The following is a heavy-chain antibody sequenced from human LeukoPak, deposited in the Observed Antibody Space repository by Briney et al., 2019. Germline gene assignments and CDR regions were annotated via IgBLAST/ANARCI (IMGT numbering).Heavy chain of an antibody. CDR3: EKINNNDDY. J-gene: IGHJ4*02. Sequence: GGSLRLSCASSGFTFTTFGIHWVRQAPGKGLEWVTAISPHGDIEYYTDSVKGRFTISRDNSKNMIYLQMNSLRGEDSAVYYCEKINNNDDYWGQGNLVTVSS. D-gene: IGHD1/OR15-1a*01. CDR2: ISPHGDIE. CDR1: GFTFTTFG. V-gene: IGHV3-30*18.